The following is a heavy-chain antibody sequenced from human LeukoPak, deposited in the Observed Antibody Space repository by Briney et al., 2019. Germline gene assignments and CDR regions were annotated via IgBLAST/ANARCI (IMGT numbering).Heavy chain of an antibody. CDR1: GFTFSSYS. Sequence: SGGSLRLSCAASGFTFSSYSMNWVRQAPGKGLEWVSSISSSSYIYYADSVKGRFTISRDNAKNSLYLQMNSLRAEDTAVYYCARGLKLRYFDWLPPDAYYYYMDVWGKGTTVTISS. CDR2: ISSSSYI. V-gene: IGHV3-21*01. CDR3: ARGLKLRYFDWLPPDAYYYYMDV. J-gene: IGHJ6*03. D-gene: IGHD3-9*01.